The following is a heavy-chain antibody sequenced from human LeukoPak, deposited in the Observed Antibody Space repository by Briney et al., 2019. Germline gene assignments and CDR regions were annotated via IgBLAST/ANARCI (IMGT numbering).Heavy chain of an antibody. CDR2: IIPIFGTA. Sequence: SVKVSCKASGGTFSSYAISWVRQAPGQGLEWMGGIIPIFGTASYAQKFQGRVTITADESTSTAYMELSSLRSEDTAVYYCARGGYQLPEISWFDPWGQGTLVTVSS. CDR1: GGTFSSYA. J-gene: IGHJ5*02. D-gene: IGHD2-2*01. CDR3: ARGGYQLPEISWFDP. V-gene: IGHV1-69*01.